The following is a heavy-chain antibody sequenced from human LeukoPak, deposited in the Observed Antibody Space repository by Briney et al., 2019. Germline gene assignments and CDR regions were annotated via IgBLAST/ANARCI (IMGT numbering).Heavy chain of an antibody. CDR1: GYTFTGYY. Sequence: LGASVKVSCKASGYTFTGYYMHWVRQAPGQGLQWMGWINPNSGGTNYAQKFQRRVTMTRDTSITTAYMELSRLRSDDTAMYFCARSPHILTGENFDFWGQGTLVTVSS. D-gene: IGHD3-9*01. CDR3: ARSPHILTGENFDF. CDR2: INPNSGGT. V-gene: IGHV1-2*03. J-gene: IGHJ4*02.